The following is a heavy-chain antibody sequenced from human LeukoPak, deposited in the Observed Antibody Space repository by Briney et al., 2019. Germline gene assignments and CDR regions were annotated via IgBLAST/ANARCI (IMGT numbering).Heavy chain of an antibody. D-gene: IGHD5-12*01. V-gene: IGHV3-64D*09. CDR1: GFTFSSYA. Sequence: HPGGSLRLSCSASGFTFSSYAMHWVRQAPGKGLEYVSAISSNGGSTYYADSVKGRFTISRDNSKNTLYLQMSSLRAEDTAVYYCVKNLGGRVVATTFDYWGQGTLVTVSS. CDR2: ISSNGGST. J-gene: IGHJ4*02. CDR3: VKNLGGRVVATTFDY.